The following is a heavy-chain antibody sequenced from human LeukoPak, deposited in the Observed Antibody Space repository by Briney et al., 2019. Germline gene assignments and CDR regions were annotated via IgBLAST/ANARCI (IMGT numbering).Heavy chain of an antibody. CDR1: GYTFTSYG. CDR2: ISAYNGNT. V-gene: IGHV1-18*01. J-gene: IGHJ4*02. Sequence: PGASVKVSCKASGYTFTSYGISWVRQAPGQGLEWMGWISAYNGNTNYAQKLQGRVTMTTDTSTSTAYMELRSLRSDDTAVYYCARGSKIRGYSYGSEFDYWGQGTLVTVSS. D-gene: IGHD5-18*01. CDR3: ARGSKIRGYSYGSEFDY.